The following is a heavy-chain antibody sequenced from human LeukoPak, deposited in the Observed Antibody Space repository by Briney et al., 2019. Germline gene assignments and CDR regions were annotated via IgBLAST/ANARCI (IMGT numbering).Heavy chain of an antibody. Sequence: SETLSLTCTVSGGSISSYYWSWIRQPAGKGLEWIGYIYYSGSTYYNPSLKSRVTISVDTSKNQFSLKLSSVTAADTAVYYCARRMVRGVNDYWGQGTLVTVSS. CDR2: IYYSGST. J-gene: IGHJ4*02. CDR1: GGSISSYY. D-gene: IGHD3-10*01. CDR3: ARRMVRGVNDY. V-gene: IGHV4-59*06.